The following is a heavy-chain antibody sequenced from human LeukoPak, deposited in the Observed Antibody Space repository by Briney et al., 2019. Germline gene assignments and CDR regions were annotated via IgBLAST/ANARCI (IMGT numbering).Heavy chain of an antibody. D-gene: IGHD3-22*01. J-gene: IGHJ3*02. Sequence: ASVTVSCKASGGTFSSYAISWVRQAPGQGLEWMGGIIPILGIANYAQKFQGRVTITADKSTSTAYMELSSLRSEDTAVYYCASTAAPRITMIVVADITGAFDIWGQGTMVTVSS. CDR3: ASTAAPRITMIVVADITGAFDI. CDR1: GGTFSSYA. CDR2: IIPILGIA. V-gene: IGHV1-69*04.